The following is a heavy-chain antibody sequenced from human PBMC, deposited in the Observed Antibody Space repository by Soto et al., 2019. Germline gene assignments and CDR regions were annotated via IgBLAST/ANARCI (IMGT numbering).Heavy chain of an antibody. CDR3: ARESHDILTGPPWVWYFDL. V-gene: IGHV4-34*01. CDR2: INDRGSI. CDR1: GGSFSGYY. J-gene: IGHJ2*01. D-gene: IGHD3-9*01. Sequence: QVQLQQWGAGPLRPLETLSLTCGVSGGSFSGYYCAWIRQSPGKGLEWIGEINDRGSINYNPSLQSRVSISVDTSKKHYSLTLRSVTAADTAVYYCARESHDILTGPPWVWYFDLWGRGTLVTVSS.